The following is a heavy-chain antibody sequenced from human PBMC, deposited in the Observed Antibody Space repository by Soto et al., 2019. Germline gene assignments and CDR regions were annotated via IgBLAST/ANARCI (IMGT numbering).Heavy chain of an antibody. CDR2: LYRNGGT. V-gene: IGHV4-4*02. J-gene: IGHJ4*02. CDR1: GGSISSNDW. CDR3: ATGNAPLEDY. Sequence: QVQLQESGPGLVKPSGTLSLTCAVSGGSISSNDWWSWVRQPPGKGLEWIGELYRNGGTNYNPSLKXPVCIXXDKSNNQFSLKLTSVTAADTAVYYCATGNAPLEDYWGQGTLVTVSS. D-gene: IGHD1-1*01.